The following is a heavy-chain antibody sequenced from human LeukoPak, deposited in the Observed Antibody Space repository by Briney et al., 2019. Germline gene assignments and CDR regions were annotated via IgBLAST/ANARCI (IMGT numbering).Heavy chain of an antibody. V-gene: IGHV4-34*01. CDR3: ARGFDSSGYRDY. J-gene: IGHJ4*02. D-gene: IGHD3-22*01. CDR2: INHSGST. Sequence: SETLSLTCAVYGGSFSGYYWSWIRQPPGKGLEWIGEINHSGSTNYNPSLKSRVTISVDTSKNQFSLKPSSVTAADTAVFYCARGFDSSGYRDYWGQGTLVTVSS. CDR1: GGSFSGYY.